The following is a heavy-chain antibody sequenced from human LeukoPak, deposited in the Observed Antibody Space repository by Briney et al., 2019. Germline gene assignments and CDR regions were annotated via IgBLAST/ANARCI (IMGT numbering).Heavy chain of an antibody. Sequence: GGSLRLSCVASGFTFSNYWMSWVRQAPGKGLERVANIRQDGSKEWYVDSVKGRFTISRDNAKNSLFLQMNSLRAEDTAVFYCARDPGRGGDLDYWGQGTLVTVSS. J-gene: IGHJ4*02. V-gene: IGHV3-7*04. CDR3: ARDPGRGGDLDY. CDR1: GFTFSNYW. D-gene: IGHD3-10*01. CDR2: IRQDGSKE.